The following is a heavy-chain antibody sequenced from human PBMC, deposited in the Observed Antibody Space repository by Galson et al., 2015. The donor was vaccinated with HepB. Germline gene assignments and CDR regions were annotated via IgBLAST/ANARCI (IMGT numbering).Heavy chain of an antibody. CDR3: ARDWTEIVEVPSYGMDV. CDR1: GFTFGAYN. CDR2: ISASSRQT. J-gene: IGHJ6*02. D-gene: IGHD2-2*01. V-gene: IGHV3-21*01. Sequence: SLRLSCAASGFTFGAYNMNWVRQAPGKGLEWVSPISASSRQTHYADSVKGRFSISRDNSKNSLFLQMNSLRAEDTAVYFCARDWTEIVEVPSYGMDVWGQGTTVTVSS.